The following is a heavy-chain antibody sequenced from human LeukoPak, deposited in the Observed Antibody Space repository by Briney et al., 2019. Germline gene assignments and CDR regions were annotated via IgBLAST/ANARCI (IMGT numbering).Heavy chain of an antibody. CDR1: GYSFTNYW. CDR2: IYPGDSDT. J-gene: IGHJ5*02. CDR3: ARHARYCSGGRCYFNWFDP. D-gene: IGHD2-15*01. V-gene: IGHV5-51*01. Sequence: GESLKISYKDSGYSFTNYWIGWVRQMPWKGLEWMGTIYPGDSDTRYSPSFQGQVTISADKSISTVYLQWSSLKASDTAMYYCARHARYCSGGRCYFNWFDPWGQGTLVIVSS.